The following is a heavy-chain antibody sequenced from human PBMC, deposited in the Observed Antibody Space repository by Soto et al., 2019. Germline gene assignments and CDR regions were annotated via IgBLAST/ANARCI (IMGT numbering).Heavy chain of an antibody. D-gene: IGHD3-22*01. J-gene: IGHJ4*02. Sequence: CGPMIRSCSSSGFTFATNNRNFVGKAPGKGLELLSSISSSSSVRNYADSVKGRFSISRDNDKKLVYLQMDSLRAEDTAVYYCARDPPLSVLVVVATDDFWGQGTLVTVSS. V-gene: IGHV3-21*01. CDR2: ISSSSSVR. CDR3: ARDPPLSVLVVVATDDF. CDR1: GFTFATNN.